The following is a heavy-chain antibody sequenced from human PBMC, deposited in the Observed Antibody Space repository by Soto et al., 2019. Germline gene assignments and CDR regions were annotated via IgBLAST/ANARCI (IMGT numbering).Heavy chain of an antibody. J-gene: IGHJ6*04. CDR3: AKEMAGYREWNELDV. D-gene: IGHD1-1*01. CDR2: INSDGSST. CDR1: GFTFSSYW. Sequence: GGSLRLSCAASGFTFSSYWMHWVRQAPGKGLVWVSRINSDGSSTSYADSVKGRSTISRDNAKNTLYLQMNSLRAEDTAVYYCAKEMAGYREWNELDVWGKGTTVTVAS. V-gene: IGHV3-74*01.